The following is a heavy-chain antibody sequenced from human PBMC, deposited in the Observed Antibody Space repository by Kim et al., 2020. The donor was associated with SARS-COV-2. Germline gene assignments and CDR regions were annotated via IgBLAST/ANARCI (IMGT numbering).Heavy chain of an antibody. CDR3: AGAKGSHLSTIDY. V-gene: IGHV1-69*01. D-gene: IGHD4-17*01. J-gene: IGHJ4*02. Sequence: NYAQRIQGRVTNTADESTNTVYMETSSLRPEDTAVYYCAGAKGSHLSTIDYWRQGTLVTVSS.